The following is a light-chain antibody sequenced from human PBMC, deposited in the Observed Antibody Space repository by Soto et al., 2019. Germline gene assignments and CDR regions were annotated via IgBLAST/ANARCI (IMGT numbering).Light chain of an antibody. CDR1: QSVSSSY. CDR3: QQYGSSPNT. CDR2: GAS. V-gene: IGKV3-20*01. J-gene: IGKJ2*01. Sequence: EIVLTQSPGTLSLSPGERVTLSCRASQSVSSSYLAWYQQKPGQAPRLLIYGASSRATGIPDRFSGSGSGTDFTLTISRLEPEDFAVYDCQQYGSSPNTFGQGTKLEIK.